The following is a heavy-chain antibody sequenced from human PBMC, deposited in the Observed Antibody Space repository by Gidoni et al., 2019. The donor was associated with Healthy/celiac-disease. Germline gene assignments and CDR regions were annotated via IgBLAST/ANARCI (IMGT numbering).Heavy chain of an antibody. J-gene: IGHJ4*02. CDR3: ARDRIAVAAG. CDR2: IRSSSSTI. CDR1: GFTFSSYS. Sequence: EVQLVESGGGLVQPGGSLRLPCAASGFTFSSYSMNWLRQAPGKGLVWGSYIRSSSSTIYYADSVKGRLTISRDKAKNSLYMQMNSLRAEDTAVYYCARDRIAVAAGWGQGTLVTVSS. V-gene: IGHV3-48*01. D-gene: IGHD6-19*01.